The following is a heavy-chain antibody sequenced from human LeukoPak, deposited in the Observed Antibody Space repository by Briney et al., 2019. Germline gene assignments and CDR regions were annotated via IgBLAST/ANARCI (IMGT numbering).Heavy chain of an antibody. Sequence: QSGGSLRLSCAASGFTFSTYWMSWVRQAPGKGLEWVSAISGSGGSTYYADSVKGRFTISRDNSKNTLYLQMNSLRAEDTAVYYCAKDVGDIVVVPAANFDYWGQGTLVTVSS. CDR1: GFTFSTYW. J-gene: IGHJ4*02. V-gene: IGHV3-23*01. CDR3: AKDVGDIVVVPAANFDY. D-gene: IGHD2-2*01. CDR2: ISGSGGST.